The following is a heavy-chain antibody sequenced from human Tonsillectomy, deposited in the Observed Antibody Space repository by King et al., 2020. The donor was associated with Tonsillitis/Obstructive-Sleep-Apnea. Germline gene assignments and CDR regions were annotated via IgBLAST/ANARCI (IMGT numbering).Heavy chain of an antibody. CDR1: GGSISTYY. Sequence: QLQESGPGLVKPSETLSLTCTVSGGSISTYYWSWLRPPPGKGLEWIGYIYYSGSTNYNPSLKSRVTISIDTSKNQFSLKLSSVTAADTAVYYCARVRGVVGATFYYFDYWGQGTLVTVSS. D-gene: IGHD1-26*01. CDR3: ARVRGVVGATFYYFDY. J-gene: IGHJ4*02. V-gene: IGHV4-59*01. CDR2: IYYSGST.